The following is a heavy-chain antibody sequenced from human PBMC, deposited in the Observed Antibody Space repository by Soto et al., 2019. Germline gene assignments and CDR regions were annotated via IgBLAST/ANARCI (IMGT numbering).Heavy chain of an antibody. Sequence: QVQLVESGGGVVQPGRSLRLSCASSGFTFSNYGMHWVRQAPGKGLEWVALIWYDGTNKYYADSVKGRFTISRDNSKNTLFLQMNSLRAEDTAVYYCARDPYTHCTSTSCYTTYYYDYGMDVWGQGTTVTVSS. CDR2: IWYDGTNK. D-gene: IGHD2-2*02. CDR1: GFTFSNYG. J-gene: IGHJ6*02. V-gene: IGHV3-33*01. CDR3: ARDPYTHCTSTSCYTTYYYDYGMDV.